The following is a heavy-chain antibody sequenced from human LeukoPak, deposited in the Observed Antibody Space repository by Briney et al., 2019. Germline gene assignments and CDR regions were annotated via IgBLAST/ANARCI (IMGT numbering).Heavy chain of an antibody. CDR3: ASSGYSYGYRDY. CDR2: IYYSGST. V-gene: IGHV4-39*01. D-gene: IGHD5-18*01. Sequence: KTSETLSLTCTVSGGSISGSTYYWGWIRQPPGKGLECIGTIYYSGSTNYNPSLKSRVSIYVDTSKNQFSLKLSSVTAADTAVYYCASSGYSYGYRDYWGQGTLVTVSS. J-gene: IGHJ4*02. CDR1: GGSISGSTYY.